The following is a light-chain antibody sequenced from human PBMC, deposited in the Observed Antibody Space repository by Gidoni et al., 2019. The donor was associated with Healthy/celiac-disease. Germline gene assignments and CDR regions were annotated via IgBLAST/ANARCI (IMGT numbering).Light chain of an antibody. J-gene: IGLJ2*01. CDR2: SNN. CDR3: AAWDDSLNGVV. CDR1: SSNIGSNT. V-gene: IGLV1-44*01. Sequence: QSVLTQPPSASGNPGQRVTISCSGSSSNIGSNTVNWYQQLPGTAPKLLISSNNQRPSGVPDRFSGSKSGTSASLTISGLQSEDEADYYCAAWDDSLNGVVFGGGTKLTVL.